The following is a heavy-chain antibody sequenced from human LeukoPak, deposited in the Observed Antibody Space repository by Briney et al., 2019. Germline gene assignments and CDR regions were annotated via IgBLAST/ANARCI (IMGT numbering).Heavy chain of an antibody. D-gene: IGHD6-19*01. CDR2: IYISGST. CDR1: GGSISSYY. Sequence: SETLSLTGTVSGGSISSYYWSWIRQSAGKGLEWIGRIYISGSTNYNPSLKSRVTMSVDTSKNQFSLKLSSVTAADTAVYYCAKGIAVAGSPFYDAFDIWGQGTMVTVSS. J-gene: IGHJ3*02. CDR3: AKGIAVAGSPFYDAFDI. V-gene: IGHV4-4*07.